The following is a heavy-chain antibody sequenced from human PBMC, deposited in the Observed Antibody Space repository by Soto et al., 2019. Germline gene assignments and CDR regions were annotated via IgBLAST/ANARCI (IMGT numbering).Heavy chain of an antibody. D-gene: IGHD5-12*01. CDR3: ARVRATYYYYYMDV. J-gene: IGHJ6*03. V-gene: IGHV4-34*01. Sequence: QVQLQQWGAGLLKPSDTLSLTCAVYGGSFRGYSWSWIRLPPGKGLEWIGEINHSGSTNYNPSLKSRVPISVDTSKNQFSLKLSSVTAADTAVYYCARVRATYYYYYMDVWGKGTTVTVSS. CDR2: INHSGST. CDR1: GGSFRGYS.